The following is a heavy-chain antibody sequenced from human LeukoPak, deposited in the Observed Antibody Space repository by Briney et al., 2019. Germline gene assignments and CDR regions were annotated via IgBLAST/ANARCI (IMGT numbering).Heavy chain of an antibody. J-gene: IGHJ4*02. CDR1: GGSFSGYY. Sequence: SETLSLTCAVYGGSFSGYYWSWIRQPPGKGLEWIGEINHSGSTNYNPSLKSRVTISVDTSKNQFSLKLSSVTAADTAVYYCARLSGYDWESSYDYWGQGTLVTVSS. CDR2: INHSGST. V-gene: IGHV4-34*01. CDR3: ARLSGYDWESSYDY. D-gene: IGHD5-12*01.